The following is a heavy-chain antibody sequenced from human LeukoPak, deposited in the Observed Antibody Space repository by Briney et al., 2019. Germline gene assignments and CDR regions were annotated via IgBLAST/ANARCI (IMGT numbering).Heavy chain of an antibody. CDR3: ARDRTVDPYYMDV. D-gene: IGHD1-14*01. CDR1: GGSISSYY. Sequence: SETLTLTCTVSGGSISSYYWSWNRQPPGKGLEWIGYIYYSGSTNYNPSLKSRVTISVDTSKNQFSLKLSSVTAADTAVYYCARDRTVDPYYMDVWGKGTTVTVSS. CDR2: IYYSGST. V-gene: IGHV4-59*01. J-gene: IGHJ6*03.